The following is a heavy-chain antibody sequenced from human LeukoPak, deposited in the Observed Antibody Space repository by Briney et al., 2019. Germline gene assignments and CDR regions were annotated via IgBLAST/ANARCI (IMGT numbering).Heavy chain of an antibody. CDR3: ARDRGDGYNLDYYYGMDV. CDR2: ISYDGSNK. Sequence: GGSLRLSCAASGFTFSTYAMHWVRQAPGKGLEWVAVISYDGSNKYYADSVKGRFTISRDNSKNTLYLQMNSLRAEDTAVYYCARDRGDGYNLDYYYGMDVWGQGTTVTVSS. V-gene: IGHV3-30-3*01. D-gene: IGHD5-24*01. J-gene: IGHJ6*02. CDR1: GFTFSTYA.